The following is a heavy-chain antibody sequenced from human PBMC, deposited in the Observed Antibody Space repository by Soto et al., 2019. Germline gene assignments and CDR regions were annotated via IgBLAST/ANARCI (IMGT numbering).Heavy chain of an antibody. V-gene: IGHV3-23*01. CDR2: ISGSGGST. CDR3: ATVYYDFWSGYPPYYFDY. Sequence: GGSLRLSCAASGFTFSSYAMSWVRQAPGKGLEWVSAISGSGGSTYYADSVKGRFTISRDNSKNTLYLQMNSLRAEDTAVYYCATVYYDFWSGYPPYYFDYWGQGTLVTVSS. CDR1: GFTFSSYA. D-gene: IGHD3-3*01. J-gene: IGHJ4*02.